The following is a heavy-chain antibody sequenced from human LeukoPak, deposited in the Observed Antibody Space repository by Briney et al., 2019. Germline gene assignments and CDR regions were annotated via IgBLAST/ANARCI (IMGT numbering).Heavy chain of an antibody. Sequence: GASVKVSCKASGGTFSSYAISWVRQAPGQGLEWMGGIIPIFGTANYAQKFQGRVTITTDESTSTAYMELSNLRSEDTAVYYCARDPPPGGVVDNLTQDLRSYWGQGTLVTVSS. CDR2: IIPIFGTA. CDR1: GGTFSSYA. V-gene: IGHV1-69*05. D-gene: IGHD2-21*01. CDR3: ARDPPPGGVVDNLTQDLRSY. J-gene: IGHJ4*02.